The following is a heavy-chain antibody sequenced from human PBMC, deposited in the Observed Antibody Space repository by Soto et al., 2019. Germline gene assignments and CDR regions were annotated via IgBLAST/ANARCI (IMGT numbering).Heavy chain of an antibody. CDR2: MQPSTGRT. J-gene: IGHJ4*02. CDR1: GYSFTSLD. D-gene: IGHD1-26*01. V-gene: IGHV1-8*01. CDR3: ARVVSAGVDY. Sequence: QVQLVQSGAEVREPGASVKVSCKASGYSFTSLDINWVRQTAGQGLEWMGWMQPSTGRTGYAQKFQGRVTMTRDTSINTAHMELTTLTSDDTAFDHCARVVSAGVDYWGQGTLVTVSS.